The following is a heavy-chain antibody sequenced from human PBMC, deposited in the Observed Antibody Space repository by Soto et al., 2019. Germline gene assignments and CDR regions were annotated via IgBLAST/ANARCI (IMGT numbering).Heavy chain of an antibody. CDR3: ASGYSYGLGYYGMDV. Sequence: PGGSLRLSCAASGFTFSSYGMHWVRQAPGKGLEWVAVIWYDGSNKYYADSVKGRFTISRDNSKNTLYLQRNSLRAEDTAVYYCASGYSYGLGYYGMDVWGQGTTVTVSS. V-gene: IGHV3-33*01. CDR1: GFTFSSYG. D-gene: IGHD5-18*01. CDR2: IWYDGSNK. J-gene: IGHJ6*02.